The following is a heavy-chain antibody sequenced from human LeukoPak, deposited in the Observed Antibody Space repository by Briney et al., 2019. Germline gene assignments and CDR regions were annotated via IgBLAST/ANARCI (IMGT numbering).Heavy chain of an antibody. CDR1: DYTFTNYG. CDR2: ISAYNGNT. D-gene: IGHD2-21*02. J-gene: IGHJ4*02. V-gene: IGHV1-18*01. Sequence: ASVKVSCKASDYTFTNYGISWVRQAPGQGLEWMGWISAYNGNTNYAQKLQGRVTMTTDTSTSTAYMELRSLRSDDTAVYYCARVTVVVTVISVPDFDYWGQGTLVTVSS. CDR3: ARVTVVVTVISVPDFDY.